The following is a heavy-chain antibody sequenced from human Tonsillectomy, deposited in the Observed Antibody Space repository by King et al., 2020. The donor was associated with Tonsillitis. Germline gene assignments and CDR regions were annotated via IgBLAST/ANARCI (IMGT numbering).Heavy chain of an antibody. Sequence: QLQESGPGLVKPSQTLSLTCTVSGGSISSGGYYWSWIRQHPGKGLERIGYIYYSGSTYYNPSLKSRVTISVDTSKNQFSLKLSAVTAADTAVYYCASGEYDDILTKSPFDYWGQGTLVTVSS. J-gene: IGHJ4*02. D-gene: IGHD3-9*01. CDR2: IYYSGST. V-gene: IGHV4-31*03. CDR1: GGSISSGGYY. CDR3: ASGEYDDILTKSPFDY.